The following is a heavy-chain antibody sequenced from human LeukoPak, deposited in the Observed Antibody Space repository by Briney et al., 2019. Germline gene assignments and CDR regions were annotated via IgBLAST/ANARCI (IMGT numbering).Heavy chain of an antibody. D-gene: IGHD2-15*01. CDR3: TSWVAAIRDYFDY. Sequence: GGSLKLSCAASGFTFSGSAMHWVRQAPRKGLEWVGRITSKANSYATAYAASVKGRFTISRDHSKNTAYLQINSQKTEDTAVYYSTSWVAAIRDYFDYWGKGTLVSVSS. CDR1: GFTFSGSA. V-gene: IGHV3-73*01. CDR2: ITSKANSYAT. J-gene: IGHJ4*02.